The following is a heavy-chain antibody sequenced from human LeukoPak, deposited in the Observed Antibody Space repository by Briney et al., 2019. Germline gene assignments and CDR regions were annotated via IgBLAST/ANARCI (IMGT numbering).Heavy chain of an antibody. CDR2: FSYTGST. Sequence: SETLSLTCTVSGGSISSSNYYWGWIRQPPGKGLEWIGSFSYTGSTYYNPSLKSRVTISEDTSNSHFSLKVTSVTAADTAVYFCARRLFWPGWFDPWGQGTLVTVSS. CDR3: ARRLFWPGWFDP. CDR1: GGSISSSNYY. D-gene: IGHD3-22*01. J-gene: IGHJ5*02. V-gene: IGHV4-39*02.